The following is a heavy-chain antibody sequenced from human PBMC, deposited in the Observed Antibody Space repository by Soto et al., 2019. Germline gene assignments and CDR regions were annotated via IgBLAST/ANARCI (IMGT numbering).Heavy chain of an antibody. D-gene: IGHD5-18*01. V-gene: IGHV4-4*02. CDR3: ARMSGGYNYG. J-gene: IGHJ4*02. CDR2: IYHTGDT. CDR1: GGSISSSDW. Sequence: XXTLSLAFAVSGGSISSSDWWSWVRQPPGKGLEWIGEIYHTGDTNYNPSLKSRVTISVDKSKNQFSLKLSSVTAADTAVYYCARMSGGYNYGWGQGTLVTVSS.